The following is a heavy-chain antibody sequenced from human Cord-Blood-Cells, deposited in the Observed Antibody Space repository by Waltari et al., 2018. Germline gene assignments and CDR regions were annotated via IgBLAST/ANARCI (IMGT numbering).Heavy chain of an antibody. CDR2: IWYDGSNK. D-gene: IGHD3-16*01. CDR1: GFTFSSYG. Sequence: QVQLVESGGGVVQPGRSLRLSCAASGFTFSSYGMHWVRQAPGKGLEWVAVIWYDGSNKEYADSVKGRFTISRDNSKNTLYLQMNSLRAEDTAVYYCARDLGGGWFGPWGQGTLVTVSS. CDR3: ARDLGGGWFGP. V-gene: IGHV3-33*01. J-gene: IGHJ5*02.